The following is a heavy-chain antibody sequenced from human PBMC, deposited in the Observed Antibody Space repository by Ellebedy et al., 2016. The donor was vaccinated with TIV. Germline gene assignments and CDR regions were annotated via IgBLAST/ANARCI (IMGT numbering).Heavy chain of an antibody. D-gene: IGHD2/OR15-2a*01. CDR2: ISTTDGT. V-gene: IGHV3-23*01. J-gene: IGHJ4*02. Sequence: GESLKTSCEASESTFSSYGMSWVRQAPGKGLEWVSSISTTDGTHYADTVKGRFTITRDNSKNTVYLQMNSLRAEDTAVYYCARGVLSGYWGQGTLVTVSS. CDR1: ESTFSSYG. CDR3: ARGVLSGY.